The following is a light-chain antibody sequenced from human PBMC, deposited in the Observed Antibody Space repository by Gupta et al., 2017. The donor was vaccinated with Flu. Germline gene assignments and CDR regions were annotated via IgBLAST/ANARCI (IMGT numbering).Light chain of an antibody. CDR3: QQRSNFLT. V-gene: IGKV3-11*01. CDR1: QSVSSY. J-gene: IGKJ4*01. CDR2: DAS. Sequence: EIVLTRSPAPLSLSPGERATLSCRASQSVSSYLAWYQQKPGQAPRLLIYDASNRATGIPARFSGSGSGTDFTLTISSLEPEDFAVYYCQQRSNFLTFGGGTKVEIK.